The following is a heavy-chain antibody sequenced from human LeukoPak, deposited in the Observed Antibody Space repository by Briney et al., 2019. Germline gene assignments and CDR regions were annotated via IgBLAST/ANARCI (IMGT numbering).Heavy chain of an antibody. D-gene: IGHD1-14*01. CDR2: IRYDGSNK. V-gene: IGHV3-30*02. Sequence: GGSLRLSCAASGFTFSSYGMHWVRQAPGKGLEWVAFIRYDGSNKYYADSVKGRFTISRDNSKNTLYLQMNSLRAEDTAVYYCARGNRRRSEPPRGDYWGQGTLVTVSS. CDR1: GFTFSSYG. CDR3: ARGNRRRSEPPRGDY. J-gene: IGHJ4*02.